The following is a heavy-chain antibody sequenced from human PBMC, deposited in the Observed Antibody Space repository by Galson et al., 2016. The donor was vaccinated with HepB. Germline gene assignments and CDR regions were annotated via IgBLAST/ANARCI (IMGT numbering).Heavy chain of an antibody. J-gene: IGHJ4*02. CDR2: IIPILDVP. CDR1: GGSFSTYS. CDR3: ARDLNYYASGSYRTSPFDY. Sequence: SVKVSCKASGGSFSTYSISWVRQAPGQGLEWMGRIIPILDVPNYAQKFQGRVTISADKSTSTAYLELSSLRSDDTALYFCARDLNYYASGSYRTSPFDYWGQGTLVTVSS. D-gene: IGHD3-10*01. V-gene: IGHV1-69*04.